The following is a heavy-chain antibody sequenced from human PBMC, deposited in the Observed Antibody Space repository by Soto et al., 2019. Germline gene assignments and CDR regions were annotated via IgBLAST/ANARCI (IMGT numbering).Heavy chain of an antibody. CDR1: GYTFTSYA. D-gene: IGHD4-17*01. CDR2: INAGNGNT. CDR3: ARDSTTVTINWFDP. V-gene: IGHV1-3*01. Sequence: ASVKVSCKASGYTFTSYAMHWVRQAPGQRLEWMGWINAGNGNTKYSQKFQGRVTITRDTSASTAYMELSSLRSEDTAVYYCARDSTTVTINWFDPWGQGTLVTVSS. J-gene: IGHJ5*02.